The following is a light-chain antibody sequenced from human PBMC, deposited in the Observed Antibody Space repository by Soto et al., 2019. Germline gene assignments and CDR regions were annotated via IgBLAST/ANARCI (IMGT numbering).Light chain of an antibody. V-gene: IGKV3-11*01. CDR3: QQRSNWPWT. J-gene: IGKJ1*01. Sequence: EIVLTQSPATLSSSPGETATLSCRTSQYVGTRLAWYQHKPGQAPRLLIYYAAKRATGIPARFSGSGSGTDFTLTISSLEPEDFAVYYCQQRSNWPWTFGQGTKVDIK. CDR1: QYVGTR. CDR2: YAA.